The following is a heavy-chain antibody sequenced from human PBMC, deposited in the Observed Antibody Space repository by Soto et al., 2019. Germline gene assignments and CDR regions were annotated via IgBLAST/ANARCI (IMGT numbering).Heavy chain of an antibody. CDR3: AREGLPPTNNWFDP. CDR2: ISSSGSTI. J-gene: IGHJ5*02. Sequence: LRLSCAASGFTFSHYYMSWIRQAPGKGLEWVSYISSSGSTIYYADSVKGRFTISRDNAKNSLYLQRNSLRAEDTAVYYCAREGLPPTNNWFDPWGQGTLVTVSS. V-gene: IGHV3-11*01. D-gene: IGHD5-12*01. CDR1: GFTFSHYY.